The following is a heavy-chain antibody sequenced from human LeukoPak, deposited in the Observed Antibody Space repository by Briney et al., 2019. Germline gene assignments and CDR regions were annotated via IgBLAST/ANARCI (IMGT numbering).Heavy chain of an antibody. D-gene: IGHD3-3*01. V-gene: IGHV3-7*04. Sequence: GGSLRLSCAASGFTFTTYWMTWVRQAPGKGLEWVANINQDGSEKYFVDSVKGRFTISRDNARNSLYLQMNSLRAEDTAVYYCARGAFGVVTWGQGTLVTVSS. J-gene: IGHJ5*02. CDR3: ARGAFGVVT. CDR1: GFTFTTYW. CDR2: INQDGSEK.